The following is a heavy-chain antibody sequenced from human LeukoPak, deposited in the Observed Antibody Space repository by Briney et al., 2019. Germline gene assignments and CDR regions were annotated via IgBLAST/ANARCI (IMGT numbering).Heavy chain of an antibody. CDR3: ARGQQGGGGFDY. J-gene: IGHJ4*02. D-gene: IGHD3-16*01. V-gene: IGHV3-21*01. CDR1: GFTFSSYS. CDR2: ISSSSSYI. Sequence: GGSLRLSCAASGFTFSSYSMNWVRQAPGKGLEWVSSISSSSSYIYYADSVKGRFTISRDNSKNTLYLQMNSLRAEDTAVYYCARGQQGGGGFDYWGQGTLVTVSS.